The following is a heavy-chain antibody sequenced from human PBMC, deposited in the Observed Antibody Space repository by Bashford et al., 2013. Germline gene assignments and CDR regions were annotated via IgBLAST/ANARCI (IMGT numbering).Heavy chain of an antibody. V-gene: IGHV1-2*02. J-gene: IGHJ3*02. CDR3: AREYDRTGSGAFDI. CDR2: INPNSGVT. Sequence: ASVKVSCKTSGYTFSAYFMHWVRQAPGQGLEWMGWINPNSGVTHYPQEFQGRVTMTRDTSITTAYMELSRLRSDDTAVYYCAREYDRTGSGAFDIWGQGTMVTVSS. D-gene: IGHD3-22*01. CDR1: GYTFSAYF.